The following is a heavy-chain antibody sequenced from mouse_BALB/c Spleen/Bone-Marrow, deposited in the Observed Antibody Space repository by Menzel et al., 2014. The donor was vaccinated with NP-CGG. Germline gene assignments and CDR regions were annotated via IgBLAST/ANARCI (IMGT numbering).Heavy chain of an antibody. CDR1: GFSLTGYG. D-gene: IGHD1-1*01. CDR3: ARDPGGGIYDWYFDV. V-gene: IGHV2-6-7*01. CDR2: IWGDGST. J-gene: IGHJ1*01. Sequence: VHLVESGPGLVAPSQSLSITCTVSGFSLTGYGVHWVRQPPGKGLEWLGMIWGDGSTDYNSALKSRLSISKDNSKSQVFLKMNSLQTHDTARYYCARDPGGGIYDWYFDVWGAGTTVTVSS.